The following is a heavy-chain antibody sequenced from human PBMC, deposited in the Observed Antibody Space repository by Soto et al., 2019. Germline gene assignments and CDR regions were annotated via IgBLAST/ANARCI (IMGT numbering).Heavy chain of an antibody. Sequence: QIQLVQSGAEVKKPGSSVKVSCKASGGTFSTYTITWVRQAPGQGLESMGRIIPIIGIINYAQKFQGRVTISADKFTGTAYMELTGLRSDDTAVYYCAGDPDSHYNDSHASSYPWGQGTLVTVSS. CDR3: AGDPDSHYNDSHASSYP. CDR2: IIPIIGII. V-gene: IGHV1-69*08. J-gene: IGHJ5*02. CDR1: GGTFSTYT. D-gene: IGHD4-4*01.